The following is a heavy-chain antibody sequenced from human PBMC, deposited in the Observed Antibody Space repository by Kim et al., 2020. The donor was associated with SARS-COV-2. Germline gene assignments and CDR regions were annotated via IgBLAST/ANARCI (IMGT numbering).Heavy chain of an antibody. CDR2: IGTAGDT. D-gene: IGHD6-19*01. Sequence: GGSLRLSCAASGFTFSSYDMHWVRQATGKGLEWVSAIGTAGDTYYPGSVKGRFTISRENAKNSLYLQMNSLRAGDTAVYYCARGGADSSGWYGMDVWGQGTTVTVSS. J-gene: IGHJ6*02. CDR1: GFTFSSYD. V-gene: IGHV3-13*01. CDR3: ARGGADSSGWYGMDV.